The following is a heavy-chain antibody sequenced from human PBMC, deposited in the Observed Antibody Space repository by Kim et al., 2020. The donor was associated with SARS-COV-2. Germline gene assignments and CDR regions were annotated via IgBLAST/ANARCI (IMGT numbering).Heavy chain of an antibody. CDR3: AKEAPPYYAKVY. D-gene: IGHD1-26*01. CDR1: GFIFRNIA. V-gene: IGHV3-30*18. Sequence: GGSLRLSCAASGFIFRNIAMHWVRQSPGKGLEWGAVISYDGHNKYYRDSVKGRFTISRDNSKNTLSLQVDSLIVDYTAIYYFAKEAPPYYAKVYLCQG. J-gene: IGHJ4*03. CDR2: ISYDGHNK.